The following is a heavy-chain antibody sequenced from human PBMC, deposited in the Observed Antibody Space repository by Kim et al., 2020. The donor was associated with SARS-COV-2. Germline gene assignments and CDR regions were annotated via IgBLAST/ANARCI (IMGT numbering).Heavy chain of an antibody. Sequence: QKFQGRVTITADESTSTAYMELSSLRSEDTAVYYCARDRNRFFGVVILDYWGQGTLVTVSS. D-gene: IGHD3-3*01. CDR3: ARDRNRFFGVVILDY. V-gene: IGHV1-69*01. J-gene: IGHJ4*02.